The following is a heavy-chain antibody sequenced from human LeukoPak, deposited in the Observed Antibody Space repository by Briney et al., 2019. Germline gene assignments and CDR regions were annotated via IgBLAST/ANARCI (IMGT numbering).Heavy chain of an antibody. CDR2: IIPILGIA. CDR1: GAAFTINT. Sequence: GNVSFKASGAAFTINTISWVRHAQAQGLEWMGRIIPILGIANYAQKCQSSVTITADKSTRKTYMELSSVRSEDKSVYYCASDGDEGATFLYWGQGTLVTVSS. CDR3: ASDGDEGATFLY. D-gene: IGHD1-26*01. J-gene: IGHJ4*02. V-gene: IGHV1-69*02.